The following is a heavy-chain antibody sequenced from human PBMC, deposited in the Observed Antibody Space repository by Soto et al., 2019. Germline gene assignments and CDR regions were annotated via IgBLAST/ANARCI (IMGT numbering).Heavy chain of an antibody. Sequence: GGSLRLSCAASGFTFSSYGMHWVRQAPGKGLEWVAVISYDGSNKYYADSVKGRFTISRDNSKNTLYLQMNSLRAEDTAVYYCAKVKELWRDVSYFDYWGQGTLVTVSS. J-gene: IGHJ4*02. V-gene: IGHV3-30*18. CDR3: AKVKELWRDVSYFDY. D-gene: IGHD1-7*01. CDR2: ISYDGSNK. CDR1: GFTFSSYG.